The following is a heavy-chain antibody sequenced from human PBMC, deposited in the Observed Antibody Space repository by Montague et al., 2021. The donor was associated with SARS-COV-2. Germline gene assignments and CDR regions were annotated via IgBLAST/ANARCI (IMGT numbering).Heavy chain of an antibody. D-gene: IGHD2-2*02. CDR3: ARLGDGIVPSPILGLGPYYSFYYMDV. CDR2: ISQSGST. CDR1: GGSFSRYY. V-gene: IGHV4-34*01. Sequence: SETLSLTCAVSGGSFSRYYWSWIRQPPGKRLEWIGEISQSGSTKYNPSLQSRVSISLDTSRNQFSLKVSSVTAADTAIYYCARLGDGIVPSPILGLGPYYSFYYMDVWGKGTTVTVSS. J-gene: IGHJ6*03.